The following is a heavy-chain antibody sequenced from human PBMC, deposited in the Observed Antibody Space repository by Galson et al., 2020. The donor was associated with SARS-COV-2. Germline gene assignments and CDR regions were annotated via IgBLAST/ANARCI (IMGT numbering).Heavy chain of an antibody. CDR2: IYSGGST. J-gene: IGHJ6*03. CDR1: GFTVSSNY. D-gene: IGHD3-10*01. V-gene: IGHV3-66*01. Sequence: GGSLRLSCAASGFTVSSNYMSWVRQAPGKGLEWVSVIYSGGSTYYADSVKGRFTISRDSSKNTLYLQMNSLRAEDTAVYYCAREGRDGSGSHYYYYYYMDVWGKGTTVTVSS. CDR3: AREGRDGSGSHYYYYYYMDV.